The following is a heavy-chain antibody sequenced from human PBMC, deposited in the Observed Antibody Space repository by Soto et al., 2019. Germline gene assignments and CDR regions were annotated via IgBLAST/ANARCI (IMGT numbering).Heavy chain of an antibody. V-gene: IGHV1-69*12. CDR1: GGTFSSYA. Sequence: QVQLVQSGAEVKKPGSSVKVSCKASGGTFSSYAISWLRQAPGQGLEWRGGIIPIFGTANYAKKFQGRVTITADESTSTAYMEMSSLRSEDTAVYYCARTPVQLDLPLGRDVWGQGTTVTVSS. J-gene: IGHJ6*02. D-gene: IGHD1-1*01. CDR3: ARTPVQLDLPLGRDV. CDR2: IIPIFGTA.